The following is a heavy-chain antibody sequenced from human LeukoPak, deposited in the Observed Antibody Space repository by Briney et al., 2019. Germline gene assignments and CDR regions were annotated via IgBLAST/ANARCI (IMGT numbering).Heavy chain of an antibody. CDR2: IIPISGTA. Sequence: SVKVSCKASGGTFSSHAIAWVRQAPGQGPEWMGGIIPISGTATYAQKFQGRVTITTDESTSTTYMELSSVTSDDAAVYYCARGLQYQLLKALGYYYMDVWGEGTTVTVSS. CDR3: ARGLQYQLLKALGYYYMDV. J-gene: IGHJ6*03. CDR1: GGTFSSHA. D-gene: IGHD2-2*01. V-gene: IGHV1-69*05.